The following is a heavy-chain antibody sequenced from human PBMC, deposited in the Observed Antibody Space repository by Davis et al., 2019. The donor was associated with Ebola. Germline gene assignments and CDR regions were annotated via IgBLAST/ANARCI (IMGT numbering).Heavy chain of an antibody. J-gene: IGHJ6*02. CDR3: AKGLIRRDYYYGMDV. D-gene: IGHD3-16*01. Sequence: PGGSLRLSCTDSVITFSSYAMTWVRQAPGKGLEWVSAISGSGGSTYYADSVKGRFTISRDNSKKTLYLQMNSLRAEDTAVYYCAKGLIRRDYYYGMDVWGQGTTVTVSS. CDR2: ISGSGGST. V-gene: IGHV3-23*01. CDR1: VITFSSYA.